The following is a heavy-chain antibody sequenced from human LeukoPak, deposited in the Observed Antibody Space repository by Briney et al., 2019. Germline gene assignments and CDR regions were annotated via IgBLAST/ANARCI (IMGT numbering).Heavy chain of an antibody. CDR3: AKARGVYYFDY. V-gene: IGHV3-23*01. Sequence: PGGSLRLSCAASGFTFSSYAMSWVRQAPGKGLEWVSTIIGSGGSTSCADSVKGRFTISRDNSKKTLNLQMNSLRAEDTAVYYCAKARGVYYFDYWGQGTLVTVSS. CDR2: IIGSGGST. CDR1: GFTFSSYA. J-gene: IGHJ4*02. D-gene: IGHD3-10*01.